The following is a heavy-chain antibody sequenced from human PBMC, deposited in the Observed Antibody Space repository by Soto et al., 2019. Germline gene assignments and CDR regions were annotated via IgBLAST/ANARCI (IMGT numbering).Heavy chain of an antibody. CDR2: VYYTGST. Sequence: TSETLSLTCAVSGGSVSSGNYYWSWLRQPPGKGLEWIGYVYYTGSTNYNPSLKSRVTISVDTSKNQFSLRLSSVTAADTAVYFCARAIHDYDTTGYLSFDYWGQGTLVTVSS. CDR1: GGSVSSGNYY. D-gene: IGHD3-22*01. CDR3: ARAIHDYDTTGYLSFDY. V-gene: IGHV4-61*01. J-gene: IGHJ4*02.